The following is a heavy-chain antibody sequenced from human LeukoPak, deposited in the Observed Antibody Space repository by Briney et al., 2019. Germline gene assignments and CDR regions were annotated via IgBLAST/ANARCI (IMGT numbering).Heavy chain of an antibody. V-gene: IGHV4-59*12. D-gene: IGHD3-10*01. CDR2: IYYSGST. CDR1: GGSISSYY. CDR3: ARDSGTTGEVKFDP. J-gene: IGHJ5*02. Sequence: KTSETLSLTCTVSGGSISSYYWSWIRQPPGKGLEWIGYIYYSGSTNYNPSLKSRVTMSVDTSKNQLSLRVRSVTAADTGVYYCARDSGTTGEVKFDPWGQGTLVTVSS.